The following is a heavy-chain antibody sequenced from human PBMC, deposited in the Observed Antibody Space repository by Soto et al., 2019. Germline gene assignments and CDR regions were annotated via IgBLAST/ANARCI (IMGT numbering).Heavy chain of an antibody. CDR2: ISAYNGNT. J-gene: IGHJ6*02. CDR1: GYTFTSYG. CDR3: ARDQDTAMVTVLWDYYYYGMDV. V-gene: IGHV1-18*04. Sequence: GASVKVSCKASGYTFTSYGISWVRQAPGQGLEWMGWISAYNGNTNYAQKLQGRVTMTTDTSTSTAYMELRSLRSDDTAVYYCARDQDTAMVTVLWDYYYYGMDVWGQGPTVTVSS. D-gene: IGHD5-18*01.